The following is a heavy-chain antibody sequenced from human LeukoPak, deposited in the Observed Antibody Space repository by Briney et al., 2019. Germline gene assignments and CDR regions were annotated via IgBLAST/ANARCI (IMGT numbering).Heavy chain of an antibody. CDR3: ARDRGTVVTLGYFDY. CDR1: GYTFTGYY. J-gene: IGHJ4*02. CDR2: INPNSGGT. V-gene: IGHV1-2*02. Sequence: ASVKVSRKASGYTFTGYYMHLLRQAPAPGLEWVGLINPNSGGTNYAQKCQGRVTMTRDTSISTAYMELSRLRSDDTAVYYCARDRGTVVTLGYFDYWGQGTVVTVSS. D-gene: IGHD4-23*01.